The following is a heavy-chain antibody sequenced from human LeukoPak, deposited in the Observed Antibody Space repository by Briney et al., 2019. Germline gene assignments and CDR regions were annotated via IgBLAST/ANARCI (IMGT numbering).Heavy chain of an antibody. Sequence: PGGSLRLSCAASGFTFSNAWMSWVRQAPGKGLEWVGRIKSKTDGGTTDYAAPVKGRFTISRDDSKNTLYLQMNSLKTEDTAVYYCTALYYDFWSGLEQGIDYWGQGTLVTVSS. CDR2: IKSKTDGGTT. CDR3: TALYYDFWSGLEQGIDY. D-gene: IGHD3-3*01. CDR1: GFTFSNAW. V-gene: IGHV3-15*01. J-gene: IGHJ4*02.